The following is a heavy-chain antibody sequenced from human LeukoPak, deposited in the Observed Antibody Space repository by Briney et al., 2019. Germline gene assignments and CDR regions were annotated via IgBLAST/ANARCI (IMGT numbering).Heavy chain of an antibody. Sequence: SVKVSCKASGGTLSSYAISWVRQAPGQGLEWMGGIIPIFGTANYAQKFQGRVTITADKSTSTAYMELSSLRSEDTAVYYCARGFYYGSGSSWFDPWGQGTLVTVSS. CDR2: IIPIFGTA. CDR3: ARGFYYGSGSSWFDP. V-gene: IGHV1-69*06. CDR1: GGTLSSYA. D-gene: IGHD3-10*01. J-gene: IGHJ5*02.